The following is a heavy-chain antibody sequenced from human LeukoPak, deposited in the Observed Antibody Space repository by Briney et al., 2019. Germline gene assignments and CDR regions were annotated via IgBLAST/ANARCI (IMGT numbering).Heavy chain of an antibody. CDR3: SRGRAYFD. CDR1: GASISSSNW. J-gene: IGHJ4*02. V-gene: IGHV4-4*02. CDR2: INHSGST. D-gene: IGHD3-9*01. Sequence: SETLSLTCAVSGASISSSNWWSWVRQPPGKGLEWIGEINHSGSTNYNPSLKSRVTISQDTSKNQFSLRLSSVTAADTAVYYCSRGRAYFDWGQGTLVTVSS.